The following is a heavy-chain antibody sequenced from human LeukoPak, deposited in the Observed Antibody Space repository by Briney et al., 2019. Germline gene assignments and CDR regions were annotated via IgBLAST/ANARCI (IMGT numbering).Heavy chain of an antibody. CDR2: IKSKTDGGTT. D-gene: IGHD6-13*01. J-gene: IGHJ3*02. CDR1: GFTFSSYA. CDR3: TTGGQQLVDAFDI. Sequence: NPGGSLRLSCAASGFTFSSYAMHWVRQAPGKGLEWVGRIKSKTDGGTTDYAAPVKGRFTISRDDSKNTLYLQMNSLKTEDTAVYYCTTGGQQLVDAFDIWGQGTMVTVSS. V-gene: IGHV3-15*01.